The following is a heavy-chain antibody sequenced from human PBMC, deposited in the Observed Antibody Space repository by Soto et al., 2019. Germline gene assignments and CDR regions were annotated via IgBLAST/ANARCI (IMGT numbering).Heavy chain of an antibody. D-gene: IGHD2-2*03. CDR2: IIPIFGTA. J-gene: IGHJ4*02. Sequence: SVKVSCKASGGTFSSYAISWVRQAPGQGLEWMGGIIPIFGTANYAQKFQGRVTITADESTSTAYMELSSLRSEDTAVYYCARDFGYCISTSCPYYFDYWGQGTLVTVSS. CDR3: ARDFGYCISTSCPYYFDY. V-gene: IGHV1-69*13. CDR1: GGTFSSYA.